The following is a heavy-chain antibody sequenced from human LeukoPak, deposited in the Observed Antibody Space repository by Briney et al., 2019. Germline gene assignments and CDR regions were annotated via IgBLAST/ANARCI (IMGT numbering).Heavy chain of an antibody. CDR3: ARDGSYYYDSSGYYSFDY. CDR2: IIPIFGTA. CDR1: GGTFSSYA. J-gene: IGHJ4*02. D-gene: IGHD3-22*01. V-gene: IGHV1-69*13. Sequence: ASVKVSCKAPGGTFSSYAISWVRQAPGQGLEWMGGIIPIFGTANYAQKFQGRVTITADESTSTAYMELSSLRSEDTAVYYCARDGSYYYDSSGYYSFDYWGQGTLVTVSS.